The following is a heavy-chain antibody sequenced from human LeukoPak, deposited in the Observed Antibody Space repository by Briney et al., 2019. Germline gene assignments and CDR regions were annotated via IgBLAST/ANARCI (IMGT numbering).Heavy chain of an antibody. CDR2: INQDGSVK. J-gene: IGHJ4*02. CDR3: ARDPGFSSFDY. D-gene: IGHD3-3*02. Sequence: GGSLRLSCAASTLTFSTYWLTWVRQTPGKGLEFVANINQDGSVKNYVGSVKGRFTISRDNAKNSLYLQMNSLRADDTAVYYCARDPGFSSFDYWGQGTLVTVSS. V-gene: IGHV3-7*01. CDR1: TLTFSTYW.